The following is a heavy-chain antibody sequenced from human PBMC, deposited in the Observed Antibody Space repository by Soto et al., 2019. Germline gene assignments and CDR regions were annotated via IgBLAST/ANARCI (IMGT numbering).Heavy chain of an antibody. J-gene: IGHJ6*02. D-gene: IGHD2-15*01. CDR1: GGTFSSYA. Sequence: EASVKVSCKASGGTFSSYAISWVRQAPGQGLEWMGGIIPIFGTANYAQKFQGRVTITADESTSTAYMELSSLRSEDTAVYYCARHSGGNYYYYGMDVWGQGTTVTVSS. V-gene: IGHV1-69*13. CDR2: IIPIFGTA. CDR3: ARHSGGNYYYYGMDV.